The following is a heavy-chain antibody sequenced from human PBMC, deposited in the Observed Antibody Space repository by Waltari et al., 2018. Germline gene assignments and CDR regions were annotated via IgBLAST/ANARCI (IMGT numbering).Heavy chain of an antibody. Sequence: QLQLQESGPGLVKPSETLSLTCTVSGGSISSSSYYWGWIRQPPGKGLEWIGSIYYSGSTYYNPSLKSRVTISVDTSKNQFSLKLSSVTAADTAVYYCARLVLRAAAGTGYWGQGTLVTVSS. CDR3: ARLVLRAAAGTGY. J-gene: IGHJ4*02. CDR1: GGSISSSSYY. V-gene: IGHV4-39*01. D-gene: IGHD6-13*01. CDR2: IYYSGST.